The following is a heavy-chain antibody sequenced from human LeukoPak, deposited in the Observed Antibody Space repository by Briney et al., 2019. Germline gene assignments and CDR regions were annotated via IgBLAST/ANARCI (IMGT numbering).Heavy chain of an antibody. V-gene: IGHV3-23*01. CDR1: GLTFSIYA. Sequence: GGSLRLSCAASGLTFSIYAMTWVRQGPGKGLELVSGISGRDNGTWYADSVKGRFTISRDNSKNTLYLQMNTLTGEDTAVYYCAKGFYHYFGSGSYTLDFWGQGTQVTVSS. CDR2: ISGRDNGT. J-gene: IGHJ4*02. CDR3: AKGFYHYFGSGSYTLDF. D-gene: IGHD3-10*01.